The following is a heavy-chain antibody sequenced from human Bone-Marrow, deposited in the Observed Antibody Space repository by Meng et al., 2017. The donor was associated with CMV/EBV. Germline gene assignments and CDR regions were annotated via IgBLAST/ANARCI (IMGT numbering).Heavy chain of an antibody. CDR1: GGSFSGYY. CDR3: ARSSYSYGSAY. D-gene: IGHD5-18*01. V-gene: IGHV4-34*01. Sequence: GSLRLSCAVYGGSFSGYYWSWIRQPPGKGLEWIGEINHSGSTNYNPSLKSRVTISVDTSKNQFSLKLSSVTAADTAVYYCARSSYSYGSAYWGQGKLV. J-gene: IGHJ4*02. CDR2: INHSGST.